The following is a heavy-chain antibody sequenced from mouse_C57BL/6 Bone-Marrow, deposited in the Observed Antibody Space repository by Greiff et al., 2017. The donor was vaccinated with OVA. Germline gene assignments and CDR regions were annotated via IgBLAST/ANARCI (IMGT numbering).Heavy chain of an antibody. CDR2: IDPENGDT. Sequence: VQLKQSGAELVRPGASVKLSCTASGFNIKDDYMHWVKQRPEQGLEWIGWIDPENGDTEYASKFQGKATITADTSSNTAYLQLSSLTSEDTAVYYCTRGYYGSSPSYFDYWGQGTTLTVSS. D-gene: IGHD1-1*01. J-gene: IGHJ2*01. CDR1: GFNIKDDY. V-gene: IGHV14-4*01. CDR3: TRGYYGSSPSYFDY.